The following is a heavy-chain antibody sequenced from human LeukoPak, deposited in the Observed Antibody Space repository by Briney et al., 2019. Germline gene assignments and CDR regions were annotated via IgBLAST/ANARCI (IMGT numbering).Heavy chain of an antibody. CDR3: ARGGRRFDY. J-gene: IGHJ4*02. D-gene: IGHD1-26*01. CDR2: IKQDGSEK. CDR1: GFTFSNYW. V-gene: IGHV3-7*03. Sequence: GGSLRLSCAASGFTFSNYWMTWVRQAPGKGLEWVANIKQDGSEKYYVDSVKGRFTISRDNAKNTLYLQMNSLRAEDTAVYYCARGGRRFDYWGQGTPVTVSS.